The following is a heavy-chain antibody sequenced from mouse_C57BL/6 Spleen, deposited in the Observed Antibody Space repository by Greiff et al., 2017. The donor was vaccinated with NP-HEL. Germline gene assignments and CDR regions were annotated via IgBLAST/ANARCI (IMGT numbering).Heavy chain of an antibody. D-gene: IGHD4-1*01. Sequence: EVQRVESGEGLVKPGGSLKLSCAASGFTFSSYAMSWVRQTPEKRLEWVAYISSGGDYIYYADTVKGRFTISRDNARNTLYLQMSSLKSEDTAMYYCTREANWDKGAMDYWGQGTSVTVSS. CDR3: TREANWDKGAMDY. CDR2: ISSGGDYI. CDR1: GFTFSSYA. V-gene: IGHV5-9-1*02. J-gene: IGHJ4*01.